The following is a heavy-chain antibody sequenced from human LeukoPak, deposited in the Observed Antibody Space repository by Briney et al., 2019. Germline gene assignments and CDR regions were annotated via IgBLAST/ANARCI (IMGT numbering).Heavy chain of an antibody. CDR3: AKDTAGELGFDI. J-gene: IGHJ3*02. CDR2: ISGSGGGT. V-gene: IGHV3-23*01. Sequence: GRSLRLSCAASGFIFSSYAMSWVRQAPGKGLEWVSGISGSGGGTYYADSVKGRFTIPRDNSKSTLYLQMNSLRAEDTAVYYCAKDTAGELGFDIWGQGTMVTVSS. D-gene: IGHD1-26*01. CDR1: GFIFSSYA.